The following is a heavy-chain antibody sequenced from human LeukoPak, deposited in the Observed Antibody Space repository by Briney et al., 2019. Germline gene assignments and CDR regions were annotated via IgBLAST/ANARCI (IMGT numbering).Heavy chain of an antibody. Sequence: GRSLRLSCAASGLIFSNYGMHWVRQAPPKGLDWVAVIWYDGCRIYYADSVKGRFTISRDNSKNTLYLQMNSLRAEYTAVYYCARAYSSSSEANFDYWGQGTLVTVSS. CDR3: ARAYSSSSEANFDY. V-gene: IGHV3-33*01. D-gene: IGHD6-6*01. CDR1: GLIFSNYG. CDR2: IWYDGCRI. J-gene: IGHJ4*02.